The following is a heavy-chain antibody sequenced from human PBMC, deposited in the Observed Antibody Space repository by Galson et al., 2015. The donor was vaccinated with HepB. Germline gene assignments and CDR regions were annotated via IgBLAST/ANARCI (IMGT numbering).Heavy chain of an antibody. CDR1: GFTFGDYA. CDR2: IRSKAYGGTT. Sequence: SLRLSCAASGFTFGDYAMSWVRQAPGKGLEWVGFIRSKAYGGTTEYAASVKGRFTISRDDSKSIAYLQMNSLKTEDTAVYYCTTRNWFGPWGQGTLVTVSS. V-gene: IGHV3-49*04. J-gene: IGHJ5*02. CDR3: TTRNWFGP.